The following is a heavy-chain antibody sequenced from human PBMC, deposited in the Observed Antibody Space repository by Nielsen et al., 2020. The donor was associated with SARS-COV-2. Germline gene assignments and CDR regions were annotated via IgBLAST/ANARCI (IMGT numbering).Heavy chain of an antibody. Sequence: GESLKISCAASGFTFSSYWMSWVRQAPGKGLEWVANIKQDGSEKYYVDSVKGRFTISRDNSKNTLYLQMNSLRAEDTAVYYCAKDMAYYDILTGYHYGMDVWGQGTTVTVSS. V-gene: IGHV3-7*03. CDR3: AKDMAYYDILTGYHYGMDV. J-gene: IGHJ6*02. CDR2: IKQDGSEK. CDR1: GFTFSSYW. D-gene: IGHD3-9*01.